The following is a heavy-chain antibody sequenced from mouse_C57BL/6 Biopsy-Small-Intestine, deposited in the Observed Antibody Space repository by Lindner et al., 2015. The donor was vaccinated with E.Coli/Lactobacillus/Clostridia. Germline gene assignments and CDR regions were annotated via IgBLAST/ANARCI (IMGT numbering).Heavy chain of an antibody. D-gene: IGHD2-4*01. CDR1: GYNFTTYG. CDR3: ARDDYRHSDNPLVPVRN. V-gene: IGHV1-72*04. CDR2: ISPYKGYT. Sequence: SVKVSCKASGYNFTTYGISWVRQAPGRGLEWMGWISPYKGYTKSVQKFQGRVTMTTDTSTSTAYLELRSLRSDDTAVYYCARDDYRHSDNPLVPVRNWGQGTLVTVSS. J-gene: IGHJ4*01.